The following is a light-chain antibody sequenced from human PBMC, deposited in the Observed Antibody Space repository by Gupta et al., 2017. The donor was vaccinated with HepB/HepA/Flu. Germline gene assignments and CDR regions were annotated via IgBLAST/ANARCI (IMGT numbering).Light chain of an antibody. J-gene: IGLJ1*01. CDR2: DVS. CDR3: SSYRTSTTLGV. CDR1: SIDVGNYDF. V-gene: IGLV2-14*01. Sequence: PTPSQPASVSASPAPSISISCTGTSIDVGNYDFVSWYQQYPGEAPKLIIYDVSNRSSGVSNCSSGTKCGNTAFLTSAGLQAEDAADYCCSSYRTSTTLGVFGTGTKVTVL.